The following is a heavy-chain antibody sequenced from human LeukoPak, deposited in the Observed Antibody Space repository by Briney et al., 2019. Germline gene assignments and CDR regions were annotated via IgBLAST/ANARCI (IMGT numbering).Heavy chain of an antibody. CDR2: IQYDGSNK. D-gene: IGHD2-15*01. CDR3: ANRYCSGGSRHRDY. CDR1: GFTFSNYG. V-gene: IGHV3-30*02. Sequence: PGGSLRLSCAASGFTFSNYGMHWVRQAPGKGLEWVAFIQYDGSNKYYADSVKGRFTISRDNSKNTLYLQMNSLRAEDTALYYCANRYCSGGSRHRDYWGQGTLVTVSS. J-gene: IGHJ4*02.